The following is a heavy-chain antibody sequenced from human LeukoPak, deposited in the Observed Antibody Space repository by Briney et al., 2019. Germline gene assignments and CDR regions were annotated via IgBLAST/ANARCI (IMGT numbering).Heavy chain of an antibody. V-gene: IGHV4-38-2*02. D-gene: IGHD1-26*01. CDR3: VTPRSWELSDMAV. CDR1: GYSITTNY. Sequence: PSETLSLTCTVSGYSITTNYWAWIRQSPGTGLEWIGSVYHNGETYYNPSLKSRVIISVDTSMNEFSLRLTSVTAADTAVYYCVTPRSWELSDMAVWGKGTTVIVSS. CDR2: VYHNGET. J-gene: IGHJ6*03.